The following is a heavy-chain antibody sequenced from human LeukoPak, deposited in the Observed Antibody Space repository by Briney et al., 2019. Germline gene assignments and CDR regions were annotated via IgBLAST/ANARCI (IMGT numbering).Heavy chain of an antibody. CDR3: ARVRITIFGVVRGYYYMDV. CDR2: INHSGST. D-gene: IGHD3-3*01. Sequence: SETLSLTCAVYGGSFSGYYWSWIRQPPGKGLEWIGEINHSGSTNYNPSLKSRVTISVDTSKNQFSLKPSSVTAADTAVYYCARVRITIFGVVRGYYYMDVWGKGTTVTVSS. CDR1: GGSFSGYY. V-gene: IGHV4-34*01. J-gene: IGHJ6*03.